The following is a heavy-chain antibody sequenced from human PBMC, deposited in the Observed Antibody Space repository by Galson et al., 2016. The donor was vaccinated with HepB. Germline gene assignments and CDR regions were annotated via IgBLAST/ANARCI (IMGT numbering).Heavy chain of an antibody. J-gene: IGHJ5*02. D-gene: IGHD2-15*01. CDR2: INYGGKT. V-gene: IGHV4-39*01. Sequence: SETLSLTCTVSGGSINSGGYYWVWIRQPPGKGLEWIGRINYGGKTYYTSSLKSRVTISVDTSKNQFSLRLSYVTAADTAVYYCARLVEAAANWFDRWGQGTLVTVSS. CDR3: ARLVEAAANWFDR. CDR1: GGSINSGGYY.